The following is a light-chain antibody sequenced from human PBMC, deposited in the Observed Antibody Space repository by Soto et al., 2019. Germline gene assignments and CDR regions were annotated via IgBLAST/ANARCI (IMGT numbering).Light chain of an antibody. CDR3: QQSITAPLT. CDR2: SAS. Sequence: DIQMTQSPSSLSASVGDRVTITCRASQSIDNYLNWYQQKSGKAPQLLIYSASHLQSGVPSRFSGRGYGTDFILTISSLQPEDSAIYFCQQSITAPLTFGGGTKVEIK. J-gene: IGKJ4*01. V-gene: IGKV1-39*01. CDR1: QSIDNY.